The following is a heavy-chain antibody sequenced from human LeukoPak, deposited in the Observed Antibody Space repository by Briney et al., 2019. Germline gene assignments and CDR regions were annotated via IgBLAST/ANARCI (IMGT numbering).Heavy chain of an antibody. J-gene: IGHJ3*02. CDR1: GFTFSGYW. CDR3: ARNAFDI. CDR2: INQDGSEK. Sequence: GGSLRLSCAASGFTFSGYWMSWVRQAPGKGLEWVANINQDGSEKNYVDSVKGRFTISRDNAKNSLYLQMNSLRVEDTAVYYCARNAFDIWGQGTMVTVSS. V-gene: IGHV3-7*01.